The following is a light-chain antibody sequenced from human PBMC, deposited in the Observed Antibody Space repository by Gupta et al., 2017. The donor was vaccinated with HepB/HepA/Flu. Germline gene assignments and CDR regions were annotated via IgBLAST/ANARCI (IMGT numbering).Light chain of an antibody. J-gene: IGLJ2*01. CDR3: DSRDSSGDHVV. Sequence: SSELTQDPAVSVALGQTVRIPCPGDSLRSYYASWYQQKPGQAPVLVIYGQNNRPPGIPARFSGTTSGNTASFTRTGAQAEDEADYFCDSRDSSGDHVVFGGGTKLTV. CDR1: SLRSYY. V-gene: IGLV3-19*01. CDR2: GQN.